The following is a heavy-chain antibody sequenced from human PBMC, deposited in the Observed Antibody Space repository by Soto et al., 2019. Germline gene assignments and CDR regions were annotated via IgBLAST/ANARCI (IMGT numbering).Heavy chain of an antibody. CDR3: ARVTASGWFVNGRDYFDH. V-gene: IGHV3-11*01. CDR2: ISSRGVTI. Sequence: QVQLVESGGALVRPGGSLRLSCNVSGFTFGNYYMSWIRQAPGKGLESISYISSRGVTIYYADSVKGRSTISRDNAKNSLFLQMDSLRADDTAVYYCARVTASGWFVNGRDYFDHWGQGTLVTVSS. J-gene: IGHJ4*02. D-gene: IGHD6-19*01. CDR1: GFTFGNYY.